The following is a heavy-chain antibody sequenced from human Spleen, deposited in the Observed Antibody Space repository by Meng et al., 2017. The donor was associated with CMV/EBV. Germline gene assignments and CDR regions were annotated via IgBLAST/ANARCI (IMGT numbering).Heavy chain of an antibody. V-gene: IGHV3-48*03. J-gene: IGHJ4*02. CDR2: IRSSGITK. CDR1: EFTFSSYE. Sequence: GESLKISCTGSEFTFSSYEMNWVRQAPGKGLEWVAYIRSSGITKYYADSVKGRFTISRDNAQKSLYLQMDSLRAEDTAVYYCAREPSEDYGDYAGFAYWGQGTLVTVSS. CDR3: AREPSEDYGDYAGFAY. D-gene: IGHD4-17*01.